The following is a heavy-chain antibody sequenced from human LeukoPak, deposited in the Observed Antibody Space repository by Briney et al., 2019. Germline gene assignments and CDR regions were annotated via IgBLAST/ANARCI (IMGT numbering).Heavy chain of an antibody. V-gene: IGHV4-30-4*01. Sequence: SETLSLTCAVYGGSFSGYYWSWIRQPPGKGLEWIGYIYYSGSTYYNPSLKSRVTISVDTSKNQFSLKLSSVTAADTAVYYCADGANWFDPWGQGTLVTVSS. CDR3: ADGANWFDP. D-gene: IGHD3-10*01. CDR2: IYYSGST. J-gene: IGHJ5*02. CDR1: GGSFSGYY.